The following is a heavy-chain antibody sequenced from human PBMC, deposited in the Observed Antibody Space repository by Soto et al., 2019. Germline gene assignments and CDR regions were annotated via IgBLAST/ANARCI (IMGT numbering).Heavy chain of an antibody. D-gene: IGHD6-19*01. CDR2: IYHGST. CDR1: GGSISSGGYS. V-gene: IGHV4-30-2*01. J-gene: IGHJ4*02. Sequence: QLQLQESGSGLVKPSQTLSLTCAVSGGSISSGGYSWGWIRQPPGKGLEWIGYIYHGSTYYNPSLKSRVTISVDSSKNQFSLKLSSVTAADTAVYYCARAGGLGAVAVDYWGQGTLVTVSS. CDR3: ARAGGLGAVAVDY.